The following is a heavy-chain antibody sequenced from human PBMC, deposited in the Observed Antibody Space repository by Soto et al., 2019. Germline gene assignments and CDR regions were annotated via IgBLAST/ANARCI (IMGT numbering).Heavy chain of an antibody. V-gene: IGHV4-30-4*01. CDR1: GGSISSGDYY. Sequence: QVQLQESGPGLVKPSQTLSLTCTVSGGSISSGDYYWSWIRQPPGKGLEWIGYIYYSGSTYYNPSLKSRVTISVDTSKNQFSLKLSSVTAADTAVYYCQRIAARPHYYYYYGMDVWGQGTTVTVSS. D-gene: IGHD6-6*01. J-gene: IGHJ6*02. CDR2: IYYSGST. CDR3: QRIAARPHYYYYYGMDV.